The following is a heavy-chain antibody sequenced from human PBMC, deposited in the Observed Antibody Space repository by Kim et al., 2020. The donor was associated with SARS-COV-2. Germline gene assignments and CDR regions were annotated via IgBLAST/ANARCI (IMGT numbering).Heavy chain of an antibody. CDR2: LYYSGNT. Sequence: SETLSLTCSVSGGSISSSDYYWGWIRQPPGKGLEWIATLYYSGNTYYNPSLKGRVTISVDTPKKQFHLRLSSVTAADAAVYYCARHLRNWYFDLWGRGTLVTVSS. CDR1: GGSISSSDYY. V-gene: IGHV4-39*01. CDR3: ARHLRNWYFDL. J-gene: IGHJ2*01.